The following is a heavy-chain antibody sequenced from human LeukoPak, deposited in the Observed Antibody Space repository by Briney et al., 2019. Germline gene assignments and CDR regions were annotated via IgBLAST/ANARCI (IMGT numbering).Heavy chain of an antibody. V-gene: IGHV1-18*01. CDR1: GYTFTRHG. D-gene: IGHD2-8*01. CDR2: ISTYNGQT. Sequence: ASVKVSCKTSGYTFTRHGISWVRQAPGQGLEWVGWISTYNGQTDYAQSLQGRVVMTTDRSTSTAYMDLWSLRSDDTAIYCCTSGVDYNYWGQGTVVTVSS. J-gene: IGHJ4*02. CDR3: TSGVDYNY.